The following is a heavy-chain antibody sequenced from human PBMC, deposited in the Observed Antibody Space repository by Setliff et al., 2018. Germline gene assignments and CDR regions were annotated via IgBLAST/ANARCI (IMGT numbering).Heavy chain of an antibody. CDR2: IYYSGST. J-gene: IGHJ4*02. D-gene: IGHD3-3*01. CDR3: ARRETYYNFWSGYYAY. Sequence: SETLSLTCTVSGGSISSSSYYWGWIRQPPGKGLEWIGSIYYSGSTYYNPSLKSRVTISVDTSKNQFSLKLSSVTAADTAVYYCARRETYYNFWSGYYAYWGQGTRFTVPQ. CDR1: GGSISSSSYY. V-gene: IGHV4-39*07.